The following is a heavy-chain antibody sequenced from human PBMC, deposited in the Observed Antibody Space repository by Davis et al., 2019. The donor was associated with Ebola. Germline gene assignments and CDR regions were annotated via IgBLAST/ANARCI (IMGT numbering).Heavy chain of an antibody. V-gene: IGHV3-7*01. CDR3: ASHDSSGYPFDY. Sequence: GESLKISCAASGFTFSSYWMSWVRQVPGRGLEWVANIQQDGGDKHYLESVKGRFTISRDNAKNSLYLQMNSLRAEDTAVYYCASHDSSGYPFDYWGQGTLVTVSS. J-gene: IGHJ4*02. CDR2: IQQDGGDK. D-gene: IGHD3-22*01. CDR1: GFTFSSYW.